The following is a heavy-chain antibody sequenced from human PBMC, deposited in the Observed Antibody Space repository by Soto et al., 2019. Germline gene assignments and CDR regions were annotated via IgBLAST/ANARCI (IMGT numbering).Heavy chain of an antibody. CDR1: GFTFSSSW. Sequence: PGGSLRLSCAASGFTFSSSWMDWVRQAPGKGLEWVANINPDGSEKHYVGSVEGRFTISRDNAKNSLYLQMSSLTAEDSALYYCPRSLDSWGQGTRVTVSS. CDR2: INPDGSEK. CDR3: PRSLDS. J-gene: IGHJ4*02. V-gene: IGHV3-7*01.